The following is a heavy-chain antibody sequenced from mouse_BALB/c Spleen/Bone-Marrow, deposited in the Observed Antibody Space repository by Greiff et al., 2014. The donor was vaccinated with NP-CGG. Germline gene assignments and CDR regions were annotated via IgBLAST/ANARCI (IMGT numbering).Heavy chain of an antibody. D-gene: IGHD1-2*01. Sequence: QVQLQQPGAELARPGASVKLSCKASGYTFTSYWMQWVKQRPGQGLEWIGPIYPGDGDTRYTQKFKGKATLTADKSSSTAYMQLSSLASEDSAVYYCARRDYGIRENYYAMDYWGQGTSVTVSS. J-gene: IGHJ4*01. V-gene: IGHV1-87*01. CDR3: ARRDYGIRENYYAMDY. CDR1: GYTFTSYW. CDR2: IYPGDGDT.